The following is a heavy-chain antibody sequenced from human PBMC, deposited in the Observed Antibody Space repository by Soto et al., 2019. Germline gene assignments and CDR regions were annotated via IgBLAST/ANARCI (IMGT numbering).Heavy chain of an antibody. J-gene: IGHJ5*02. CDR2: IYPGDSDT. Sequence: PGESLKISCKGSGYSFTSYWIGWVRQMPGKGLEWMGIIYPGDSDTRYSPSFQGQVTISADKSISTAYLQWSSLKASDTAMYYCAKASLDCSTSCFYNWFDPWGQGTLVTVSS. V-gene: IGHV5-51*01. D-gene: IGHD2-2*01. CDR1: GYSFTSYW. CDR3: AKASLDCSTSCFYNWFDP.